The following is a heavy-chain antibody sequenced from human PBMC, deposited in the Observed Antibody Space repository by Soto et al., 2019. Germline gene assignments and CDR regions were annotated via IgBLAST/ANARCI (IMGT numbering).Heavy chain of an antibody. D-gene: IGHD6-19*01. CDR2: IYYSGST. CDR3: ARAVAVADKFDY. J-gene: IGHJ4*02. CDR1: GGSISSYY. V-gene: IGHV4-59*01. Sequence: SETLSLTCTVSGGSISSYYWSWIRPPPGKGLEWIGYIYYSGSTNYNPSLKSRVTISVDTSKNQFSLKLSSVTAADTAVYYCARAVAVADKFDYWGQGTLVTVSS.